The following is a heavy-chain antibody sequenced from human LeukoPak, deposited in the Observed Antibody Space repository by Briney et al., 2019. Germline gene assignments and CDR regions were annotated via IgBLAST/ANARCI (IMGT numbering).Heavy chain of an antibody. V-gene: IGHV3-21*01. CDR3: ARDPPDYYDSSGDSDY. CDR1: GFTFSSYS. Sequence: PGRSLRLSCAASGFTFSSYSMNWVRQAPGKGLEWVSSISSSSSYIYYADSVKGRFTISRDNAKNSLYLQMNSLRAEDTAVYYCARDPPDYYDSSGDSDYWGQGTLVTVSS. D-gene: IGHD3-22*01. J-gene: IGHJ4*02. CDR2: ISSSSSYI.